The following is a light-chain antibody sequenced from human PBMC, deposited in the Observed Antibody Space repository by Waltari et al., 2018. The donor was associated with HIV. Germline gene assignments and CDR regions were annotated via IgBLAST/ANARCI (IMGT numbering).Light chain of an antibody. V-gene: IGKV1-39*01. J-gene: IGKJ4*01. Sequence: DIQMTQSPSSLSASVGDRVTITCRASQHISTSLNWYQQTPGKAPKLLIFGASLLQSGVPSLFTASGSGTDFTLTINSLQPEDFATYFCQQTYETVVSFGGGTKVDIK. CDR3: QQTYETVVS. CDR1: QHISTS. CDR2: GAS.